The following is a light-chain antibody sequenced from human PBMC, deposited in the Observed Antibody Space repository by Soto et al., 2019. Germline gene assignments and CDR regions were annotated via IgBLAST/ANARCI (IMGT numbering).Light chain of an antibody. CDR2: TDD. Sequence: QSVLTQPPSASGTPGQRVTISCSGSRPNIGSNYVYWYQQLPGMAPKLLIYTDDQRPSGVPDRISGSKSGTSASLAISGLRSEDEAEYYCAAWDDKLYAVLFGGGTKVTVL. CDR1: RPNIGSNY. CDR3: AAWDDKLYAVL. J-gene: IGLJ2*01. V-gene: IGLV1-47*02.